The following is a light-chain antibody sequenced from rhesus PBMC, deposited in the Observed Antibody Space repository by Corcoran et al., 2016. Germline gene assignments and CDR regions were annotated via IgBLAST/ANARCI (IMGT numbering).Light chain of an antibody. Sequence: EIVLTQSPAFQSVTLKEKVTITCQASQSIGSSLHWFQQKPGPSQKLLIKYASQSISGVPSRFSGSGSGTDFTLTINSLEAEDAVTYYCQQSSSFPFTFGPGTKLDIK. J-gene: IGKJ3*01. V-gene: IGKV6-55*01. CDR3: QQSSSFPFT. CDR1: QSIGSS. CDR2: YAS.